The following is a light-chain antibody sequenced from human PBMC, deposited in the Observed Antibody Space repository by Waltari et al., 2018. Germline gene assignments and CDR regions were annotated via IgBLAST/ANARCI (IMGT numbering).Light chain of an antibody. V-gene: IGLV1-44*01. CDR3: AAWDDSLDGHVV. Sequence: QSVLTQPPSASGTPGHRVTISCSGTSSNIGSNPVNWYQQLPGTAPKLLIYSNDRRPSGVVCRFSGSKSGTSASLAISWLQSEDEADYYCAAWDDSLDGHVVFGGGTKVTVL. J-gene: IGLJ2*01. CDR1: SSNIGSNP. CDR2: SND.